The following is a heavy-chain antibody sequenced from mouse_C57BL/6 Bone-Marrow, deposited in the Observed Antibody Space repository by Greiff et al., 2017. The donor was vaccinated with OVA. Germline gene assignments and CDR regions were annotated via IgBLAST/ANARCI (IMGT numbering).Heavy chain of an antibody. CDR1: GFSLTSYG. D-gene: IGHD1-1*01. Sequence: VKVVESGPGLVQPSQSLSITCTVSGFSLTSYGVHWVRQSPGKGLEWLGVIWRGGSTDYNAAFMSRLSITKDNSKSQVFFKMNSLQADDTAIYYCANYYGSISYYYAMDYWGQGTSVTVSS. CDR2: IWRGGST. CDR3: ANYYGSISYYYAMDY. J-gene: IGHJ4*01. V-gene: IGHV2-5*01.